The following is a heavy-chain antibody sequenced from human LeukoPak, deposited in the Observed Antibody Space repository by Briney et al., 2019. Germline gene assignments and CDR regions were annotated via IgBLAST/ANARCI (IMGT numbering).Heavy chain of an antibody. Sequence: GESLKISCKGSGFSFTNYWIALVRQMPGKGLEWMGVIYPGDSDTRYSPSFQGQVTISADKSISTAYLQWSSLQASDTAMYYCARGYCSTTSCYYFDLWGQGTLVTVSS. CDR1: GFSFTNYW. D-gene: IGHD2-2*01. CDR3: ARGYCSTTSCYYFDL. V-gene: IGHV5-51*01. J-gene: IGHJ4*02. CDR2: IYPGDSDT.